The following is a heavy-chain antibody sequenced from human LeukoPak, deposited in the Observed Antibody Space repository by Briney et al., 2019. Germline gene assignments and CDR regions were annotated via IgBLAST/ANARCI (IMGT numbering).Heavy chain of an antibody. Sequence: GGSLRLSCAASGFTFRDYYMGWIRQAPGKGLEWVSYITNSGSTTYSADSVKGRFAISRDNAKSSLYLQMNSLRAEDTAVYYCARAFNDAFDIWGQGTMVTVSS. CDR1: GFTFRDYY. V-gene: IGHV3-11*04. CDR3: ARAFNDAFDI. J-gene: IGHJ3*02. CDR2: ITNSGSTT.